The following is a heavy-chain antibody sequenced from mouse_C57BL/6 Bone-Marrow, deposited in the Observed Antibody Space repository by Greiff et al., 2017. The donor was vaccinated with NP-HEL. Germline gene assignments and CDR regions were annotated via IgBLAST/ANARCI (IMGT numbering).Heavy chain of an antibody. CDR1: GFTFSSYG. Sequence: EVKLMESGRDLVKPGGSLKLSCAASGFTFSSYGMSWVRQTPDKRLEWVATISSGGSYTYYPDSVKGRFTISRDNAKNTLYLQMSSLKSEDTAMYYCARRGVWNFDYWGQGTTLTVSS. CDR3: ARRGVWNFDY. V-gene: IGHV5-6*02. CDR2: ISSGGSYT. J-gene: IGHJ2*01.